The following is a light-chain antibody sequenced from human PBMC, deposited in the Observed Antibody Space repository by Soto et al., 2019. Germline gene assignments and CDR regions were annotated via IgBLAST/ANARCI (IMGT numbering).Light chain of an antibody. J-gene: IGKJ1*01. V-gene: IGKV3-15*01. CDR1: QSVSSN. CDR3: QQYNNWPRT. CDR2: GAS. Sequence: EIVMTQSPATLSVSPGERATLSCRASQSVSSNLAWYQQKPGQAPRLRIYGASTRATGIPARFSGSRSGTEFTLTISSLPSEDFAVYYCQQYNNWPRTFGQGTKVEIK.